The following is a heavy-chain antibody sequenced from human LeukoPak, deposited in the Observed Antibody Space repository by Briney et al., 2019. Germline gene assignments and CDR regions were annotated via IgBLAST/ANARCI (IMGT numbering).Heavy chain of an antibody. CDR1: GGSFSGYY. Sequence: TSETLSLTCAVYGGSFSGYYWSWIRQSPGKGLEWIGEINHSGSTHYNPSLKSRVIISVDTSKRRFFLKLNSVTAADTAVYYCARAPYLSGGSWGQGILVAVSS. D-gene: IGHD2-15*01. V-gene: IGHV4-34*01. CDR2: INHSGST. CDR3: ARAPYLSGGS. J-gene: IGHJ3*01.